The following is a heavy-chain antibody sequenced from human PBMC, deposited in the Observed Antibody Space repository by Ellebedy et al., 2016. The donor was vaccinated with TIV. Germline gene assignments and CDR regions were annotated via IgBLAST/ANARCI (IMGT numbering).Heavy chain of an antibody. CDR2: VGTAGDP. Sequence: GESLKISCAASGFSFSSYDMHWVRQPTGNGLEWVSAVGTAGDPYYPDSVKGRFTISRANAKNSLYLQMNSLRAGDTAVYYCVRGSRTVGGIYYYNGMDVWGQGTTVTVSS. D-gene: IGHD3-10*01. V-gene: IGHV3-13*05. CDR1: GFSFSSYD. J-gene: IGHJ6*02. CDR3: VRGSRTVGGIYYYNGMDV.